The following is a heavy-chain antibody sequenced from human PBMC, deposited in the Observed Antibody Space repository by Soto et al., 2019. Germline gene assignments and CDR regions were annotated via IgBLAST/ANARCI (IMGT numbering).Heavy chain of an antibody. D-gene: IGHD3-16*01. CDR2: VYPSDSDV. CDR1: GYRFTSSW. V-gene: IGHV5-51*01. J-gene: IGHJ4*02. Sequence: PGESLKISCQGSGYRFTSSWIGWVRQMPGKGLEWLGNVYPSDSDVRYSPSFEGRVTISADNSINTAYLHLLNLKASDTAIYYCTKGATSPFDSCGQGTRVTVPS. CDR3: TKGATSPFDS.